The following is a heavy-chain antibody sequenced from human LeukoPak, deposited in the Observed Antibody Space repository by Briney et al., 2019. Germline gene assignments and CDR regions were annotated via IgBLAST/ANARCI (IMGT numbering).Heavy chain of an antibody. D-gene: IGHD3-22*01. J-gene: IGHJ4*02. V-gene: IGHV1-8*01. CDR3: ARAYYYDSSGYYLPDY. Sequence: ASVKVSCKASGYTFTSYDINWVRQATGQGLEWMGWVNPNSGNTGYAQKFQGRVTMTRNTSISTAYMELSSLRSEDTAVYYCARAYYYDSSGYYLPDYWGQGTLVTVSS. CDR2: VNPNSGNT. CDR1: GYTFTSYD.